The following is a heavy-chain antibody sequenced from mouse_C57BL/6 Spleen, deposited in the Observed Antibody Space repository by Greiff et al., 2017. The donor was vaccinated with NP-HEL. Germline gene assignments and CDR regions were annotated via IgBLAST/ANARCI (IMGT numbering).Heavy chain of an antibody. J-gene: IGHJ1*03. Sequence: EVQLVESGGGLVKPGGSLKLSCAASGFTFSSYAMSWVRQTPEKRLEWVATISDGGSYTYYPDNVKGRFTISRDNAKNNLYLQMSHLKSEDTAMYYCAREIYYGNLYWYFDVWGTGTTVTVSS. V-gene: IGHV5-4*01. CDR1: GFTFSSYA. CDR3: AREIYYGNLYWYFDV. CDR2: ISDGGSYT. D-gene: IGHD2-1*01.